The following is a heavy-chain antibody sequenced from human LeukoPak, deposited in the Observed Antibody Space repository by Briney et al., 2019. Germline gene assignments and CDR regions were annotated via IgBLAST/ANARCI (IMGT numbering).Heavy chain of an antibody. CDR2: IYTSGST. CDR1: GYSISSGYY. CDR3: ARDRYCSGGSCYSALDY. Sequence: SETLSLTCTVSGYSISSGYYWGWIRQPAGKGLEWIGRIYTSGSTNYNPSLKSRVTMSVDTSKNQFSLKLSSVTAADTAVYYCARDRYCSGGSCYSALDYWGQGTLVTVSS. V-gene: IGHV4-4*07. J-gene: IGHJ4*02. D-gene: IGHD2-15*01.